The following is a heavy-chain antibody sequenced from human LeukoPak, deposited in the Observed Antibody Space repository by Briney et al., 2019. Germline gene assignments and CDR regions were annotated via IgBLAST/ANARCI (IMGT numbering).Heavy chain of an antibody. J-gene: IGHJ4*02. D-gene: IGHD3-10*01. CDR1: GGSFSGYY. CDR3: ARGIGSLWFGESQYYFDY. CDR2: INHSGST. Sequence: SETLSLTCAVYGGSFSGYYWSWIRQPPGKGLEWIGEINHSGSTNYNPSLKSRVTISVDTSKNQFSLKLSSVTAADTAVYYCARGIGSLWFGESQYYFDYWGQGTLVTVSS. V-gene: IGHV4-34*01.